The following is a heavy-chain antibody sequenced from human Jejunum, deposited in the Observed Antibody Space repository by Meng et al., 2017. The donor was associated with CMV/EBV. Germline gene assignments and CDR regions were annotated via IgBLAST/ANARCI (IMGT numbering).Heavy chain of an antibody. D-gene: IGHD1-26*01. CDR1: GDSVSSANSF. J-gene: IGHJ4*02. CDR2: VSYSEST. CDR3: ARELRSGSYFYFDY. Sequence: SGDSVSSANSFWSWIRQPPGKTLEWIGFVSYSESTNYNPSLKSRVTISVDTSKNQFSLRLGSVTAADTAVYYCARELRSGSYFYFDYWGQGALVTVSS. V-gene: IGHV4-61*01.